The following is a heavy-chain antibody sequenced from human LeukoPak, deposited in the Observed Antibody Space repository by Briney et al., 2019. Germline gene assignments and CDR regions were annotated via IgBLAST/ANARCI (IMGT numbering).Heavy chain of an antibody. J-gene: IGHJ6*03. Sequence: SETLSLTCTVSGGSISSYYWSWIRQPPGKGLEWIGYIYYSGSTNYNPSLKSRVTISVDTSKNQFSLKLSSVTAADTAVYYCARDRHYYDSSGYYYSYYYCYMDVWGKGTTVTVSS. V-gene: IGHV4-59*01. CDR1: GGSISSYY. CDR3: ARDRHYYDSSGYYYSYYYCYMDV. D-gene: IGHD3-22*01. CDR2: IYYSGST.